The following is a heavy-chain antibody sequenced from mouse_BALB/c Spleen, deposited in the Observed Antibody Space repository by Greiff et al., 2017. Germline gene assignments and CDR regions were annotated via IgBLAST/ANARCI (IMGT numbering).Heavy chain of an antibody. V-gene: IGHV5-9*03. D-gene: IGHD2-4*01. J-gene: IGHJ4*01. CDR1: GFTFSSYT. CDR2: ISSGGGNT. Sequence: DVMLVESGGGLVKPGGSLKLSCAASGFTFSSYTMSWVRQTPEKRLEWVATISSGGGNTYYPDSVKGRFTISRDNAKNNLYLHMSSLRSEDTALYYCARCGYDYGYAMDYWGQGTSVTVSS. CDR3: ARCGYDYGYAMDY.